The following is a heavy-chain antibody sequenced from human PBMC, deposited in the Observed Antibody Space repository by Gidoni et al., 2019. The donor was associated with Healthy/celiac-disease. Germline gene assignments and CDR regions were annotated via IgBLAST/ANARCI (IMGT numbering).Heavy chain of an antibody. J-gene: IGHJ4*02. CDR2: IKRDGSEK. V-gene: IGHV3-7*01. D-gene: IGHD3-22*01. CDR3: ARGWLLDF. CDR1: GFAFSTYW. Sequence: EVELVEAGGDLVQPGGSLRLSCTASGFAFSTYWMTWVRQAPGKGLDWVANIKRDGSEKYYADSVKGRFTISRDNAKNSLYLQMNSLRVEDTAIYYCARGWLLDFWGQGNLVTVSS.